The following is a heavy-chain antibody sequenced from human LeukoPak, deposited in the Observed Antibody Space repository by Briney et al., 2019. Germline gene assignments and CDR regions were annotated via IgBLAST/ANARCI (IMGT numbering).Heavy chain of an antibody. D-gene: IGHD3-3*01. CDR2: IYHSGST. CDR1: GGSISSSGYY. V-gene: IGHV4-39*01. CDR3: ARVNPPSYDFWSGYPSYFDY. Sequence: SETLSLTCTVSGGSISSSGYYWGWIRQPPGKGLEWVGSIYHSGSTYYNPSLKSRVTISVLTSKNQFSLKLSSVTAADAAVYYCARVNPPSYDFWSGYPSYFDYWGQGTLVTVSS. J-gene: IGHJ4*02.